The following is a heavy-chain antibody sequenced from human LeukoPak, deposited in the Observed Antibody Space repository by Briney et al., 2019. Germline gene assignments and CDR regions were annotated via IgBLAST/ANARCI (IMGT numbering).Heavy chain of an antibody. D-gene: IGHD3-16*01. CDR3: ASSSVGDRRRTDY. Sequence: SVKPSRKPSVFTLTTDVINTGPRSTSPGGGWWGWVNPISGNTGYAQKFQGRGTMTRSTSISTAYMELSNLTSEDTAVYYCASSSVGDRRRTDYWGQGTLVTVSS. CDR2: VNPISGNT. V-gene: IGHV1-8*01. CDR1: VFTLTTDV. J-gene: IGHJ4*02.